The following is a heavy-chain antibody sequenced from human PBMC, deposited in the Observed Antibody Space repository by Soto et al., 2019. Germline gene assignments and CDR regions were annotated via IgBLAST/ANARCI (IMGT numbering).Heavy chain of an antibody. CDR2: IYYSGST. J-gene: IGHJ6*03. Sequence: PSETLSLTCTVSGGSISRYFWSWIRQPPGKGLQWIGHIYYSGSTDYNPSLKSRVAISVDASKTHFSLRLNSVTAADAAVYYCATYDSPYYYMDVWGKGTTVNVSS. D-gene: IGHD3-16*01. CDR1: GGSISRYF. V-gene: IGHV4-59*13. CDR3: ATYDSPYYYMDV.